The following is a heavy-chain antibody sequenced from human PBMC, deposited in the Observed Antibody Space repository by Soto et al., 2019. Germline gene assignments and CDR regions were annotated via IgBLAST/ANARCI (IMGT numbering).Heavy chain of an antibody. V-gene: IGHV1-8*01. CDR2: MNPNSGNT. Sequence: QVQLVQSGAEVKKPGASVKVSCKASGYTFTSYDINWVRQATGQGLEWMGWMNPNSGNTGYAQKFQGIVTMTSNTSISTAYMELSSLRSEDAAVYYCARGSGGPHYYYYGMDVWGQGTTVTVSS. D-gene: IGHD1-26*01. CDR1: GYTFTSYD. CDR3: ARGSGGPHYYYYGMDV. J-gene: IGHJ6*02.